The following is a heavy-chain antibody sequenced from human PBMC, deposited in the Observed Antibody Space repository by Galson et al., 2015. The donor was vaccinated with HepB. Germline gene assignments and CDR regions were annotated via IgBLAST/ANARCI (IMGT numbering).Heavy chain of an antibody. CDR3: ASRHSYFRTGTWYNISDH. J-gene: IGHJ4*02. CDR2: IDPRGSYT. V-gene: IGHV5-10-1*01. D-gene: IGHD1-14*01. CDR1: GYTFPAFW. Sequence: GDAAEKPVDSLRISCKGSGYTFPAFWGTWGCQIPGKGVVWMGRIDPRGSYTDSSASTQSTVTISADKSITTAYLQWSSLKASDTAMYYCASRHSYFRTGTWYNISDHWGQGTLVTVSS.